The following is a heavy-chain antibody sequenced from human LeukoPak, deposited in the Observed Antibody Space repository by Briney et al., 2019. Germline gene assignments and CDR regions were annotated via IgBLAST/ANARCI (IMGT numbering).Heavy chain of an antibody. CDR1: GGFFSGYY. Sequence: SETLSLTCAVYGGFFSGYYWSWIRQPPGKGLEWIGEINHSGSTNYNPYLKSRVTISVDTSKNQFSLKLSSVTAADTAVYYCARGRRDLWSGYYVVGDWFDPWGQGTLVTVSS. D-gene: IGHD3-3*01. V-gene: IGHV4-34*01. CDR2: INHSGST. CDR3: ARGRRDLWSGYYVVGDWFDP. J-gene: IGHJ5*02.